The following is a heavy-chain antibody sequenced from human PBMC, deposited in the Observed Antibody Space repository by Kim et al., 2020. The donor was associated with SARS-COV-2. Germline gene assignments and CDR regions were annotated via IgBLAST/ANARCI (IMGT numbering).Heavy chain of an antibody. V-gene: IGHV3-30*18. D-gene: IGHD6-19*01. Sequence: GGSLRLSCAASGFTFSSYGMHWVRQAPGKGLEWVAVISYDGSNKYYADSVKGRFTISRDNSKNTLYLQMNSLRAEDTGVYYCAKDGSGWPVDAFDIWGQGTMVTVSS. CDR2: ISYDGSNK. CDR3: AKDGSGWPVDAFDI. J-gene: IGHJ3*02. CDR1: GFTFSSYG.